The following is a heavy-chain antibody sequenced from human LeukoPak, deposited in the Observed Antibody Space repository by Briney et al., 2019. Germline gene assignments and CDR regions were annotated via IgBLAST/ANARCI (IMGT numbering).Heavy chain of an antibody. CDR1: GGTFSSYA. V-gene: IGHV1-69*04. J-gene: IGHJ4*02. Sequence: PGASVKVSCKASGGTFSSYAISWVQQAPGQGLEWMGRIIPILGIANYAQKFQGRVTITADKSTSTAYMELSSLRSEDTAVYYCARVPPGSSYYYFDYWGQGTLVTVSS. CDR2: IIPILGIA. D-gene: IGHD1-26*01. CDR3: ARVPPGSSYYYFDY.